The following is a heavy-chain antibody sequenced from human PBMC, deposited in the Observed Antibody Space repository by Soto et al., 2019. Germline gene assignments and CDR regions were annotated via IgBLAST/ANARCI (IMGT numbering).Heavy chain of an antibody. V-gene: IGHV5-51*01. CDR2: IYPGDSDT. CDR3: ARHHGSPGSYFGLDV. CDR1: GYSFTGYW. Sequence: GESLKISCRGSGYSFTGYWINWVRQMPGKGLEWMGIIYPGDSDTRYSPSFQGQVTISADKSIDTAYLQWRSLKASDTAVYYCARHHGSPGSYFGLDVWGQGTTVTVSS. J-gene: IGHJ6*02. D-gene: IGHD6-13*01.